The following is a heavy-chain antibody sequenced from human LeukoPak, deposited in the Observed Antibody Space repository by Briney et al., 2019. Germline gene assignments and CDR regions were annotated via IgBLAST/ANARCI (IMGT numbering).Heavy chain of an antibody. CDR1: GFTVSSNY. Sequence: GGSLRLSCAASGFTVSSNYMTWVRQAPGKGLEWVSVIYSGGSTYYADSVKGRFTIFRDNSKNTLYLQMNSQRAEDTAVYYCARDGGDYDFWSGYLIPYYYYMDVWGKGTTVTVSS. CDR3: ARDGGDYDFWSGYLIPYYYYMDV. V-gene: IGHV3-53*01. D-gene: IGHD3-3*01. J-gene: IGHJ6*03. CDR2: IYSGGST.